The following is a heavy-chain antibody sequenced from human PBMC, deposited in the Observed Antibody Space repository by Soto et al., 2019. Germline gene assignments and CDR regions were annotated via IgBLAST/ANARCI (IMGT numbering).Heavy chain of an antibody. Sequence: GESLKISCKGSGYSFTSYLIGWVRQMPGKGLEWMGIIYPGDSDTRYSPSFQGQVTISADKSISTAYLQWSSLKASDTAMYYCVTWSHCSGGSCYLHYYYMDVWGKGTTVTVSS. CDR2: IYPGDSDT. V-gene: IGHV5-51*01. CDR1: GYSFTSYL. D-gene: IGHD2-15*01. CDR3: VTWSHCSGGSCYLHYYYMDV. J-gene: IGHJ6*03.